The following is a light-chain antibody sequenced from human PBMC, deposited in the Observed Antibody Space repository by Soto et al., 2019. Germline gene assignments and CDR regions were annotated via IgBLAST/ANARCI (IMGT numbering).Light chain of an antibody. J-gene: IGLJ1*01. CDR2: EFN. Sequence: QSALTQPPSASGSSGQSVTISCTGTSSDVGGYNYVSWYQQHPCKVPKLIVYEFNKRPSGVPDRFSGSKSGNTASLTVSGLPAEDEDDYYCTSYAGGTNVFGTGTKLTVL. CDR3: TSYAGGTNV. CDR1: SSDVGGYNY. V-gene: IGLV2-8*01.